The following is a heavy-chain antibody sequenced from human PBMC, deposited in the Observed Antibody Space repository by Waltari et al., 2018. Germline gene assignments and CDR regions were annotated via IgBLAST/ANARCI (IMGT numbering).Heavy chain of an antibody. CDR2: IYYSGST. J-gene: IGHJ6*02. D-gene: IGHD3-16*01. V-gene: IGHV4-59*01. CDR1: GGSLSSYY. Sequence: QVQLQESVPGLVKPSETLSLTCTVPGGSLSSYYWSWIRQPPGKGLEWIGYIYYSGSTNYNPSLKSRVTISVDTSKNQFSLKLSSVTAADTAVYYCARLGMGDYYYYYGMDVWGQGTTVTVSS. CDR3: ARLGMGDYYYYYGMDV.